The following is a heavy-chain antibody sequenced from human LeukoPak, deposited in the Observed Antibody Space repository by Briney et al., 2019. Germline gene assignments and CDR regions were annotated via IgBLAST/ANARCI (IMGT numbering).Heavy chain of an antibody. J-gene: IGHJ4*02. Sequence: SETLSLTCTVSGSSISSYYWSWIRQPPGNGLEWIGYMYYSGSTNYNPSLKSRVTISVDTSKNQSSVRLSSVTAADTAVYYCASFPGTSRFLYWGQGTLVTVSS. CDR3: ASFPGTSRFLY. V-gene: IGHV4-59*01. CDR1: GSSISSYY. CDR2: MYYSGST. D-gene: IGHD3-3*01.